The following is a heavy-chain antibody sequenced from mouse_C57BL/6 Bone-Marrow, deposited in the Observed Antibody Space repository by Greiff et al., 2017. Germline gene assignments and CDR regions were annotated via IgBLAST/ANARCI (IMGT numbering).Heavy chain of an antibody. CDR2: IDPSDSYT. D-gene: IGHD1-1*01. CDR3: ARWYYGVAGRGFAY. J-gene: IGHJ3*01. CDR1: GYTFTSYW. V-gene: IGHV1-50*01. Sequence: QVQLQQPGAELVKPGASVKLSCKASGYTFTSYWMQWVKQRPGQGLEWIGEIDPSDSYTNYNQKFKGKATLTVDTSSSTAYMQLSSLTSEDSAVYYCARWYYGVAGRGFAYWGQGTLVTVSA.